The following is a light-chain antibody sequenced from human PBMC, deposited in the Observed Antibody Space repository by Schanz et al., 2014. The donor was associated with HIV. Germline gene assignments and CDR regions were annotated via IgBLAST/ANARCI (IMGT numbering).Light chain of an antibody. CDR3: SSYAGSNNFWV. CDR2: DVT. Sequence: QSALTQPASVSGSSGQSITISCTGTSSDVGADNSVSWYQQHPGRAPRLLVYDVTYRPSGVSNRFSGSKSGNTASLTISGLQPEDEADYYCSSYAGSNNFWVFGGGTKLTVL. CDR1: SSDVGADNS. V-gene: IGLV2-14*03. J-gene: IGLJ3*02.